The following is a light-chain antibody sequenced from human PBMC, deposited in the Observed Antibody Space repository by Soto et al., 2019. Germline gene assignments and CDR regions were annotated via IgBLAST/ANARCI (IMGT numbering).Light chain of an antibody. J-gene: IGKJ5*01. CDR2: DAS. Sequence: EVVMTQSPATLSVSPGESATLSCRASQSVSSNLAWHQQKPGQAPRILMYDASTRATGISARFSGSGSGTEFTLTISSLQPDDFAAYYCQQYNSYSSITFGQGTRLEIK. CDR3: QQYNSYSSIT. V-gene: IGKV3-15*01. CDR1: QSVSSN.